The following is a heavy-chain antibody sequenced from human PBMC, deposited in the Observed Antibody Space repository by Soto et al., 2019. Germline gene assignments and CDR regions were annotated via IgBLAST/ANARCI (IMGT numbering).Heavy chain of an antibody. CDR2: MNPNSGNT. Sequence: QVQLVQSGAEVKKPGASVKVSCKASGYTFTSYDINWVRQATGQGLEWMGWMNPNSGNTGYAQKLQGRVTMTRNTSINPAYMELSSLRSDHTAVYYRAREKTSYGMDVWGQAPTVPVSS. V-gene: IGHV1-8*01. J-gene: IGHJ6*02. CDR3: AREKTSYGMDV. CDR1: GYTFTSYD.